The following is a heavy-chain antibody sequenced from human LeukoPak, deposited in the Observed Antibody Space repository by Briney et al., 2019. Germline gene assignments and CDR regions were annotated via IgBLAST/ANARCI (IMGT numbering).Heavy chain of an antibody. J-gene: IGHJ3*02. Sequence: GESLKISCKGSGYTFTGYYMHWVRQAPGQGLEWMGWINPNSGGTNYAQKFQGWVTMTRDTSISTAYMELSRLRSDDTAVYYCARGTIIATRFRLNDAFDIWGQGTMVTVSS. D-gene: IGHD3-22*01. CDR3: ARGTIIATRFRLNDAFDI. CDR1: GYTFTGYY. CDR2: INPNSGGT. V-gene: IGHV1-2*04.